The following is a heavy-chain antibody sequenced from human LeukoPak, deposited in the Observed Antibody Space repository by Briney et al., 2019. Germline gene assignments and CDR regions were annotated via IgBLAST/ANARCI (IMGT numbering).Heavy chain of an antibody. CDR1: ELTFSSYS. CDR2: ISSSSRTI. J-gene: IGHJ3*02. CDR3: ARVYRDYIFGAFDI. Sequence: GGSLRLSCAASELTFSSYSMNWVRQAPGNGLEGVSYISSSSRTIYYADSVKGRFTISRDNPQNSPYLQMNSLRAEDTAVYYCARVYRDYIFGAFDIWGQGTMVTVSS. V-gene: IGHV3-48*04. D-gene: IGHD3-16*01.